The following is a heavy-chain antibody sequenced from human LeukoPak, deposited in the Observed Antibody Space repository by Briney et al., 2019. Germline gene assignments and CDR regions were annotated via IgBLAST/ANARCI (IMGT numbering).Heavy chain of an antibody. D-gene: IGHD1-26*01. CDR2: IKSKTDGGTT. J-gene: IGHJ3*02. CDR3: TTDGEWELPTAAFDI. V-gene: IGHV3-15*01. Sequence: GGSLRLSCAASGFTFSNAWMSWVRQAPGKGLEWVGRIKSKTDGGTTDYAAPVKGRFTISRDDSKNTLYLQMNSPKTEDTAVYYCTTDGEWELPTAAFDIWGQGTMVTVSS. CDR1: GFTFSNAW.